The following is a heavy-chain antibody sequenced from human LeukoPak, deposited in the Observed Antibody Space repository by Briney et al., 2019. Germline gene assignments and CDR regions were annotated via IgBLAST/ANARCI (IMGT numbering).Heavy chain of an antibody. CDR1: GFTFINYW. CDR2: IQQHGSET. CDR3: ATYSSSNGREFQY. J-gene: IGHJ1*01. Sequence: GGSLRLSCAASGFTFINYWMSWVRQAPGKGLEWVANIQQHGSETYYGDSVKGRFTISRDNAKNSLYLQMNSLRAEDTAVYYCATYSSSNGREFQYWGQGTLVTVSS. D-gene: IGHD2-2*01. V-gene: IGHV3-7*01.